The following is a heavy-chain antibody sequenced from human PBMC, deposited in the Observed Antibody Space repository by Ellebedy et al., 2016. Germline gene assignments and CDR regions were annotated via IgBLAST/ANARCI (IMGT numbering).Heavy chain of an antibody. CDR3: ARRPDDVAIFGVITPQYYFDN. Sequence: SETLSLXXTISGAYVSEYYWSWVRQPAGKGLEWIGRLDTSGSTKYNPSLKSRVTMSVDKSKNQFSLQLRSVTAADTAVYYCARRPDDVAIFGVITPQYYFDNWGQGTLVTVSS. CDR2: LDTSGST. CDR1: GAYVSEYY. V-gene: IGHV4-4*07. J-gene: IGHJ4*02. D-gene: IGHD3-3*01.